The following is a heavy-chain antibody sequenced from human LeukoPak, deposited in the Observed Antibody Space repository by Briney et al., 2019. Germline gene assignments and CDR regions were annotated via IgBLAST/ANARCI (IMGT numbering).Heavy chain of an antibody. CDR3: ARHVGAVARNWFDP. CDR1: GYIFTSYW. Sequence: GAPLQISCKGSGYIFTSYWIGWGRQVPGKGLEWMGIIYPGDSDTRYSPSFQGQVTISADKSISTAYLQWSSLKASDTAMYYCARHVGAVARNWFDPWGEGTLVTVSS. J-gene: IGHJ5*02. CDR2: IYPGDSDT. V-gene: IGHV5-51*01. D-gene: IGHD6-19*01.